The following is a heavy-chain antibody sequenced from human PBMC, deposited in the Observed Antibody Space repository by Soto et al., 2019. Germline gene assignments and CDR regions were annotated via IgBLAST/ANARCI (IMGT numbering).Heavy chain of an antibody. CDR1: GGSFSGYY. V-gene: IGHV4-34*01. D-gene: IGHD3-10*01. CDR2: INHSGST. CDR3: ARKGHTMVRGVITRKGLDY. J-gene: IGHJ4*02. Sequence: QVQLQQWGAGLLKPSETLSLTCAVYGGSFSGYYWSWIRQPPGKGLEWIGEINHSGSTNYNPSLKSRVTISVDTSKNQFSLKLSSVTAADTAVYYCARKGHTMVRGVITRKGLDYWGQGTLVTVSS.